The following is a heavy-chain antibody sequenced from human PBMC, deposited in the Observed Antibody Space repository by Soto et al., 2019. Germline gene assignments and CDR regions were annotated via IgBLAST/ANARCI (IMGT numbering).Heavy chain of an antibody. CDR2: ISSTGRRT. CDR3: AKVANVGVVVEYFDH. Sequence: HPGGSLRLSCGSSGFNFANYAMGWVRQAPGKGLEWVSGISSTGRRTYYADSVRGRFSISRDNSKNTVDLQINSLRAEDTAVYYCAKVANVGVVVEYFDHWGQGSLVTVSS. CDR1: GFNFANYA. D-gene: IGHD3-3*01. V-gene: IGHV3-23*01. J-gene: IGHJ4*02.